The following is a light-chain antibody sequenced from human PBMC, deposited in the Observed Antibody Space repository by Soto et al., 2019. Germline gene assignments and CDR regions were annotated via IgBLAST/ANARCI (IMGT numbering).Light chain of an antibody. CDR3: QSFDTSLSGSVV. J-gene: IGLJ2*01. CDR2: RFN. V-gene: IGLV1-40*01. Sequence: QSVLTQPPSVSGAPGQRVTISCTWSSSNIGAGHDVHWYQHSPGTAPKLLIYRFNNRPSGVPDRFSGSKSGTSASLAISGLQAEDEADYYCQSFDTSLSGSVVFGGGTKLTVL. CDR1: SSNIGAGHD.